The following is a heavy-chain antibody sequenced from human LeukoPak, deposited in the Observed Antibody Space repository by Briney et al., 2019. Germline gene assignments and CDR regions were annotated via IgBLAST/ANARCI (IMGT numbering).Heavy chain of an antibody. Sequence: PGGCLRLSCAASGFTFTSYEINWVRPAPGEGLEWVSYISSSVSTIYYADSVKGRFTISTDKPKNSLCLQMNSLRAEDTAVNYCATKRERIAAAGTFDYWGQGTPVTVSS. J-gene: IGHJ4*02. CDR2: ISSSVSTI. D-gene: IGHD6-13*01. V-gene: IGHV3-48*03. CDR3: ATKRERIAAAGTFDY. CDR1: GFTFTSYE.